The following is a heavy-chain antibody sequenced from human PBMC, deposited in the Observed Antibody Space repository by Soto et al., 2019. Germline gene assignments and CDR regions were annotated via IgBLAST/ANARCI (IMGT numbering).Heavy chain of an antibody. D-gene: IGHD3-16*01. CDR2: ISGSGGST. CDR3: AKVDYDYVWGSLGY. Sequence: HPGGSLRLSCAVSGFTFSSYAMSWVRQAPGKGLEWVSGISGSGGSTYYAESVKGRFTISRDNSKNTLYLQMNSLRAEDTAVYYCAKVDYDYVWGSLGYWGLGTLVTVSS. V-gene: IGHV3-23*01. CDR1: GFTFSSYA. J-gene: IGHJ4*02.